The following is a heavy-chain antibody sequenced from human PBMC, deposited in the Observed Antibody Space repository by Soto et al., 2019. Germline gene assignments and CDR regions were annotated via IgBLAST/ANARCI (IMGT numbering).Heavy chain of an antibody. CDR3: AMLGGWSGGSSGMDV. CDR2: IRRKANSYTT. J-gene: IGHJ6*02. Sequence: PGGSLRLSCAASGLIFSDYHMDWVRQAPGKGLEWVGRIRRKANSYTTEYAASVKGRFTISRDDSKNSLYLHMNSLKSEDTAVYYCAMLGGWSGGSSGMDVWGQGTTVTISS. V-gene: IGHV3-72*01. D-gene: IGHD6-19*01. CDR1: GLIFSDYH.